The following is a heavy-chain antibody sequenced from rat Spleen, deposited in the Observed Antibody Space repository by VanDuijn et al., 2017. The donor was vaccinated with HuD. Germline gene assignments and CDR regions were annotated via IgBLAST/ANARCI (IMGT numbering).Heavy chain of an antibody. J-gene: IGHJ3*01. V-gene: IGHV5-25*01. D-gene: IGHD1-4*01. CDR3: AKGGYNYGWFAY. CDR2: TSSVGGST. Sequence: EVQLVESGGGLVQPGRSMKLSCAASGFSFSTFYMAWVRPAPTKGLEWVASTSSVGGSTYYRDSVKGRFTISRDDAKSTLDLQMNSLRSEDTATYYCAKGGYNYGWFAYWGQGTLVTVSS. CDR1: GFSFSTFY.